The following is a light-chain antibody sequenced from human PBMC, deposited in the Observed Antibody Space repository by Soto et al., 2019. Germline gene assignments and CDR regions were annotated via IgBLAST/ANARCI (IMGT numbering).Light chain of an antibody. J-gene: IGKJ2*01. CDR1: QDISNY. CDR2: DAS. CDR3: HQYDNLPYT. V-gene: IGKV1-33*01. Sequence: DIQMTQSPSSLSASVGDRVTITCQTSQDISNYLNWYQQKPGKAPKLLIYDASNLETVVPSRFSGSGSGTDFTFTISSLQPEDIATYYCHQYDNLPYTFGQGTKLEIK.